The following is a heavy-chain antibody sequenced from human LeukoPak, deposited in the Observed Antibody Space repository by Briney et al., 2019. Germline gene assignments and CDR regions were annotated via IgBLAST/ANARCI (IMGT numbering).Heavy chain of an antibody. CDR1: GFTFSSYA. CDR2: ISGSGGST. Sequence: GGSLRLSCAASGFTFSSYAMSWVRQAPGRGLEWVSAISGSGGSTYYADSVKGRFTISRDNSKNTLYLQMNSLRAEDTAVYYCAKDGQYYDSSGYYHYYYGMDVWGQGTTVTVSS. D-gene: IGHD3-22*01. V-gene: IGHV3-23*01. CDR3: AKDGQYYDSSGYYHYYYGMDV. J-gene: IGHJ6*02.